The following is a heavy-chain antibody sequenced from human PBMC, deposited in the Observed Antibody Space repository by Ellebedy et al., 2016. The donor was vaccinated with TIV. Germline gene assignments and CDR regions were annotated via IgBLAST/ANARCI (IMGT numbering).Heavy chain of an antibody. CDR3: AKGAYPVPTVMAV. D-gene: IGHD4-17*01. J-gene: IGHJ6*02. CDR2: IRSDGSAK. V-gene: IGHV3-30*02. CDR1: GFSTSG. Sequence: GESLKISCAASGFSTSGMHWVRQPPGKGLEWVAFIRSDGSAKYYADSVNGRFTISRADSKNSLYLQMSSLRTEDTAVYYCAKGAYPVPTVMAVWGQGTTVTVSS.